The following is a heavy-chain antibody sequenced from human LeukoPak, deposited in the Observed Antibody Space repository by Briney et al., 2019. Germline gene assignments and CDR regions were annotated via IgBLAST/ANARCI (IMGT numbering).Heavy chain of an antibody. Sequence: SETLSLTCTVSGGSISSYYWSWIRQPPGKGLEWIGYIYYSGSTNYNPSLKSRVTISVDTSKNQFSLKLSSVTAADTAVYYCARDSVPHSTVYYYYMDVWGKGTTVTVSS. CDR1: GGSISSYY. V-gene: IGHV4-59*01. D-gene: IGHD2-8*02. J-gene: IGHJ6*03. CDR2: IYYSGST. CDR3: ARDSVPHSTVYYYYMDV.